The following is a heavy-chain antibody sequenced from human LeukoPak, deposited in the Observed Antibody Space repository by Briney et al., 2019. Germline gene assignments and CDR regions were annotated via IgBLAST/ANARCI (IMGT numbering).Heavy chain of an antibody. CDR2: ISSSSSYI. Sequence: GGSLRLSCAASGFTFSSYSMNWVRQAPGKGLEWVSSISSSSSYIYYADSVKGRFTISRDNAKNSLYLQMNSLRAEDTAVYYCARDLDYGAYNWFDPWGQGTLVTVSS. V-gene: IGHV3-21*01. J-gene: IGHJ5*02. D-gene: IGHD4-17*01. CDR1: GFTFSSYS. CDR3: ARDLDYGAYNWFDP.